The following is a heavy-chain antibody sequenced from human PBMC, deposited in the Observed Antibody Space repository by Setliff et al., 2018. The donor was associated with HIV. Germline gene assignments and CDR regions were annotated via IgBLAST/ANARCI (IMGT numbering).Heavy chain of an antibody. D-gene: IGHD3-16*01. CDR3: AKDYVENDY. J-gene: IGHJ4*02. Sequence: PGGSLRLSCAASGFSFSGYWMHWVRQVPGKGLAWVSRTNHDGSDKYYADSVKGRFTISRDNSKNTLSLQMNSLRAEDTAVYYCAKDYVENDYWGQGTRVTVSS. V-gene: IGHV3-74*01. CDR1: GFSFSGYW. CDR2: TNHDGSDK.